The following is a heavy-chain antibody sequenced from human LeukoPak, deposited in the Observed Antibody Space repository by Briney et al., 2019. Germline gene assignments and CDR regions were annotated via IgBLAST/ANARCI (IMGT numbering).Heavy chain of an antibody. V-gene: IGHV3-33*06. D-gene: IGHD6-13*01. J-gene: IGHJ4*02. CDR1: GFTSSSYG. Sequence: GGSLRLSCAASGFTSSSYGMHWVRQAPGKGLEWVAVIWYDGSNKYYADSVKGRFTISRDNSKTTLYLQMNSLRAEDTAVYYCAKARSSSSWYFDYWGQGTLVTVSS. CDR2: IWYDGSNK. CDR3: AKARSSSSWYFDY.